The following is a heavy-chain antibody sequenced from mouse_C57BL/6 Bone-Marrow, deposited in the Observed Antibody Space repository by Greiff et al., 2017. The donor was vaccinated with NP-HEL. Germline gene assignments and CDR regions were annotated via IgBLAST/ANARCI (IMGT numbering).Heavy chain of an antibody. CDR2: IDPSDSYT. D-gene: IGHD2-5*01. Sequence: QVQLKQPGAELVMPGASVKLSCKASGYTFTSYWMHWVKQRPGQGLEWIGEIDPSDSYTNYNQQFKGKSTLTVDKSSSTAYMQLSSLTSEDSAVYYCARCSNSYYYAMDYWGQGTSVTVSS. J-gene: IGHJ4*01. CDR3: ARCSNSYYYAMDY. CDR1: GYTFTSYW. V-gene: IGHV1-69*01.